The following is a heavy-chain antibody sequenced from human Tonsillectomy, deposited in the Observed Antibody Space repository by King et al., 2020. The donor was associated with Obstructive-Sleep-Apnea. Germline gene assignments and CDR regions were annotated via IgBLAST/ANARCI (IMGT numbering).Heavy chain of an antibody. D-gene: IGHD3-10*01. CDR1: GFTFSSYW. CDR3: ARDSGRFGELGLDY. CDR2: INSDGSST. J-gene: IGHJ4*02. V-gene: IGHV3-74*01. Sequence: VQLVESGGGLVQPGGSLRLSCAASGFTFSSYWMHWVRQAPGKGLVWVSRINSDGSSTSYADSVKGRFTISRANAKNTLYLQMNSLRAEDTAVYYCARDSGRFGELGLDYWGQGTLVTVSS.